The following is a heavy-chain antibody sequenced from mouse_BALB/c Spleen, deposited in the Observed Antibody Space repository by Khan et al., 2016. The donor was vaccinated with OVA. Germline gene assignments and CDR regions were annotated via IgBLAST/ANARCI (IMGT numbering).Heavy chain of an antibody. Sequence: EVELVESGGGLVKPGGSLKLSCAASGFTFSDYYMYWVRQPPEKRLEWVATISDGGSYTYYPDSVKGRFTISRDNAKNNLYLQMSSLKSEDTAMYYGARAGYGWFAYWGQGTLVTVSA. D-gene: IGHD1-1*02. CDR3: ARAGYGWFAY. CDR2: ISDGGSYT. CDR1: GFTFSDYY. V-gene: IGHV5-4*02. J-gene: IGHJ3*01.